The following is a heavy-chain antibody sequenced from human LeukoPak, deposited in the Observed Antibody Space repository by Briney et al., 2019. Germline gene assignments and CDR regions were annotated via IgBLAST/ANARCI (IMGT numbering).Heavy chain of an antibody. CDR2: INPNSGGT. CDR3: ARDSGSSWIDY. D-gene: IGHD6-13*01. J-gene: IGHJ4*02. V-gene: IGHV1-2*02. CDR1: GYTFTSYG. Sequence: ASVKVSCKASGYTFTSYGISWVRQAPGQGLEWMGWINPNSGGTNYAQKFQGRVTMTRDTSISTAYMELSRLRSDDTAVYYCARDSGSSWIDYWGQGTLVTVSS.